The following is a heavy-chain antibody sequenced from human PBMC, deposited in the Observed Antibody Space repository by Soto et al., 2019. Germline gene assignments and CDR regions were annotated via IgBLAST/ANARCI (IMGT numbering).Heavy chain of an antibody. D-gene: IGHD4-17*01. J-gene: IGHJ4*02. CDR2: INHSGIT. V-gene: IGHV4-34*01. Sequence: QEQLQQWGAGLLKPSETLSVTCAVYVGSFSGYYWSWIRQPPGKGLEWIGEINHSGITNYNPSLRSRVTISVDTFKNQFSLKLTSVTAADTAVYYCVRGPGGDYSPYWGQGTRVTVSS. CDR1: VGSFSGYY. CDR3: VRGPGGDYSPY.